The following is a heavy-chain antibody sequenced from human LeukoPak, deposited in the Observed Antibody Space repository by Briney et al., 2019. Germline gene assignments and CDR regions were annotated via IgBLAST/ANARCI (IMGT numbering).Heavy chain of an antibody. J-gene: IGHJ5*02. CDR2: ISSNSSTI. V-gene: IGHV3-48*01. Sequence: GTLSLTCAVSGDSLNTNTWWSWVRQPPGKGLEWVSYISSNSSTIYYADSVKGRFTISRDNAKNSLYLQMNSLRAEDTAVYYCARSRIMATDYYGSGSINWFDPWGQGTLVTVSS. D-gene: IGHD3-10*01. CDR1: GDSLNTNT. CDR3: ARSRIMATDYYGSGSINWFDP.